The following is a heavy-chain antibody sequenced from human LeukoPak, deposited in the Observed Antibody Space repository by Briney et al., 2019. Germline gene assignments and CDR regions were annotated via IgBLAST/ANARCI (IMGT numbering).Heavy chain of an antibody. CDR3: ASLPLYYYDSLPNLVY. CDR1: GFTFSSYE. CDR2: ISSSGSTI. D-gene: IGHD3-22*01. J-gene: IGHJ4*02. V-gene: IGHV3-48*03. Sequence: PGGSLRLSCAASGFTFSSYEMNWVRQAPGKGLEWVSYISSSGSTIYYADSVKGRFTISRDNAKNSLYLQMNSLRAEDTAVYYCASLPLYYYDSLPNLVYWAEGTLVTVLS.